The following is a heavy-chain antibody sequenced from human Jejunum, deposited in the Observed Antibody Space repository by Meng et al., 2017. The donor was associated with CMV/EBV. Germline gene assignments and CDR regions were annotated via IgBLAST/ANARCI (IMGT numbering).Heavy chain of an antibody. CDR3: VRSGGTLDY. J-gene: IGHJ4*02. CDR1: GFTFSSYW. D-gene: IGHD2-8*02. V-gene: IGHV3-74*01. CDR2: VNPDETTT. Sequence: ILSCAASGFTFSSYWMHWVRQDPGRGLVWVSQVNPDETTTAYADSVKGRFTISRDNAKNTLYLQMNSLRAEDTAVYYCVRSGGTLDYWGQGTLVTVSS.